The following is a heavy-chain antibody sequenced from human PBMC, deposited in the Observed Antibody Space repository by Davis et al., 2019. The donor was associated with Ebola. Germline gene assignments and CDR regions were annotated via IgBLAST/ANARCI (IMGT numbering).Heavy chain of an antibody. J-gene: IGHJ3*02. Sequence: ASVTVSCKASGYRFTSYYMHWVRQAPGQGLEWMGIINPITGGTSYAQNFQVRVNMTRDTSTGTVYMELSSLRSEDTAVYYCAREGGRYYDSSGYVFDIWGQGTMVKVSS. D-gene: IGHD3-22*01. CDR1: GYRFTSYY. CDR3: AREGGRYYDSSGYVFDI. V-gene: IGHV1-46*01. CDR2: INPITGGT.